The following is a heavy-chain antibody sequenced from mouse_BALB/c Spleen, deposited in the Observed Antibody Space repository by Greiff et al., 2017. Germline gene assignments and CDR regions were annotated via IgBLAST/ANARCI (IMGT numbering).Heavy chain of an antibody. D-gene: IGHD1-1*02. CDR1: GYTFTSYN. V-gene: IGHV1-12*01. CDR2: IYPGNGDT. CDR3: ARGWGYFDV. J-gene: IGHJ1*01. Sequence: QVQLQQPGAELVKPGASVKMSCKASGYTFTSYNMHWVKQTPGQGLEWIGAIYPGNGDTSYNQKFKGKATLTADKSSSTAYMQLSSLTSEDSAVYYCARGWGYFDVWGAGTTVTVSS.